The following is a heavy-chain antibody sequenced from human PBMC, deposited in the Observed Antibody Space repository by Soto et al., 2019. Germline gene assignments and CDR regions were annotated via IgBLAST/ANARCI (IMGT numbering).Heavy chain of an antibody. Sequence: GESLKISSEGSGYSFTSYWIGRVRQMPGKGLELMGIIYPGDSNTRYSPSFQGQVTISADKSISTAYLQWSSLKASDTAMYYCARTAAAGKYYYGMDVWGQGTTVTVSS. CDR2: IYPGDSNT. CDR1: GYSFTSYW. J-gene: IGHJ6*02. V-gene: IGHV5-51*01. D-gene: IGHD6-13*01. CDR3: ARTAAAGKYYYGMDV.